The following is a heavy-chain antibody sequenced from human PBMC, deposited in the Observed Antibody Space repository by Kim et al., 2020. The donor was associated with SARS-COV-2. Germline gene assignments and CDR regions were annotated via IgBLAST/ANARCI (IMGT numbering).Heavy chain of an antibody. Sequence: ASVKVSCKASGYTFTSYYMHWVRQAPGQGLEWMGIINPSGGSTSYAQKFQGRVTMTRDTSTSTVYMELSSLRSGDTAVYYCARENWEDSSSWYNWFDPWGQGTLVTVSS. V-gene: IGHV1-46*01. CDR3: ARENWEDSSSWYNWFDP. CDR2: INPSGGST. D-gene: IGHD6-13*01. J-gene: IGHJ5*02. CDR1: GYTFTSYY.